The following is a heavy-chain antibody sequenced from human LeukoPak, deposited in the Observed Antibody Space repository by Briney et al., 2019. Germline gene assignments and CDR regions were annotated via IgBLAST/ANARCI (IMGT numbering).Heavy chain of an antibody. D-gene: IGHD1-14*01. V-gene: IGHV3-30*03. J-gene: IGHJ5*02. Sequence: SGGSLRLSCVASGFSIYTYGMNWVRQAPGKGLEWVATISDDGLNTYYSDSVKGRFTISRDDSNNALSLEMTSLRSEDTAIYYCARRALRGQTVRGGHHLGPWGLGTLVAVSS. CDR2: ISDDGLNT. CDR1: GFSIYTYG. CDR3: ARRALRGQTVRGGHHLGP.